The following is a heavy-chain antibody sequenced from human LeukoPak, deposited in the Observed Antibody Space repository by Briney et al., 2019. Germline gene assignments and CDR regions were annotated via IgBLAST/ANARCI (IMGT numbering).Heavy chain of an antibody. D-gene: IGHD3-3*01. CDR1: GFTFRSYW. CDR2: ISYDGTNT. J-gene: IGHJ5*02. V-gene: IGHV3-74*01. CDR3: ARDESDTWRGWFDP. Sequence: GGSLRLSCAASGFTFRSYWMHWVRQAPGTGLEWLSRISYDGTNTVYADSVRGRFTISRDNAKNTLYLQMNSLRVDDTAVYYCARDESDTWRGWFDPWGQGTPVTASS.